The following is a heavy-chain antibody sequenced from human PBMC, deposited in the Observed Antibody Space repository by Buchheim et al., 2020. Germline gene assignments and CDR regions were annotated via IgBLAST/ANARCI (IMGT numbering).Heavy chain of an antibody. V-gene: IGHV1-46*01. CDR2: INPSGGST. Sequence: QVQLVQSGAEVKKPGASVKVSCKASGYTFTSYYMHWVRQAPGQGLEWMGIINPSGGSTSSAQKFQGRVTMTRDTSTSPASMELSSLRSEDTAVYYCARVVGYYDSSANRWYFDYWGQGTL. D-gene: IGHD3-22*01. CDR3: ARVVGYYDSSANRWYFDY. J-gene: IGHJ4*02. CDR1: GYTFTSYY.